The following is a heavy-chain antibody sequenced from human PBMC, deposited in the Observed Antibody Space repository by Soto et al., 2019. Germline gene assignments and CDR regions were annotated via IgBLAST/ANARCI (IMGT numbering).Heavy chain of an antibody. Sequence: GGSLRLSCAASGFTFSSYSMNWVRQAPGKGLEWVSSISSSSSYIYYADSVKGRFTISRDNAKNSLYLQMNSLRAEDTAVYYCANHCSSTSCPTGYWGQGTLVTVYS. CDR2: ISSSSSYI. D-gene: IGHD2-2*01. J-gene: IGHJ4*02. CDR3: ANHCSSTSCPTGY. V-gene: IGHV3-21*01. CDR1: GFTFSSYS.